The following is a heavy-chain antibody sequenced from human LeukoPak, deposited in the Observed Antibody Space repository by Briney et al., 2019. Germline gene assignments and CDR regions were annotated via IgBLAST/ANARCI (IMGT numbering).Heavy chain of an antibody. V-gene: IGHV1-69*06. CDR1: GGTFSSYA. Sequence: ASVKVSCKASGGTFSSYAISWVRQAPGQGLEWMGGIIPIFGTANYAQKFQGRVTITADKSTSTAYMELSSLRSEDTAVYYCASVSSSGHNWFDPWGQGTLVTVSS. CDR2: IIPIFGTA. D-gene: IGHD6-19*01. CDR3: ASVSSSGHNWFDP. J-gene: IGHJ5*02.